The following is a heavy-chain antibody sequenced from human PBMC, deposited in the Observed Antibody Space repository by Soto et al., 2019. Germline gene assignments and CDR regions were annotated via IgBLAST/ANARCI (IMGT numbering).Heavy chain of an antibody. CDR1: GDSLNSIHW. J-gene: IGHJ4*02. CDR2: ISHSGST. D-gene: IGHD3-3*02. V-gene: IGHV4-4*02. CDR3: AARHFWSGPWTDTGLDY. Sequence: QVQLPESAPGLVKPSGTLSLTCAVSGDSLNSIHWWNWVRQPPGKGLAWIGQISHSGSTKYNPSLTSRVNKSVDKSKNHFSLKLTSVTAADTAVYYCAARHFWSGPWTDTGLDYWGQGTLVTVSS.